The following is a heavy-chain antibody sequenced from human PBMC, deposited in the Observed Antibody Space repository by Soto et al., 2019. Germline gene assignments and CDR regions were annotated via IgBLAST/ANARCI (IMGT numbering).Heavy chain of an antibody. CDR3: ARASIAAAYAAYYGMDV. D-gene: IGHD6-13*01. Sequence: QVLLVQSGAEVKNPGSSVKVSCKASGGTFSSYAISWVRQAPGQGLEWMGGIIPIFGTANYAQKFQGRVTITADESTSTAYMELSSLRSEDTAVYYCARASIAAAYAAYYGMDVWGQGTTVTVSS. J-gene: IGHJ6*02. V-gene: IGHV1-69*12. CDR2: IIPIFGTA. CDR1: GGTFSSYA.